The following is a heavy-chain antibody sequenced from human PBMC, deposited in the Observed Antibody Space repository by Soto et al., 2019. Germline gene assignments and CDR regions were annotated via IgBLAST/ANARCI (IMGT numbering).Heavy chain of an antibody. CDR2: ISAYYGNT. D-gene: IGHD3-10*01. CDR3: ARDHFGTIVWEVISPFDY. J-gene: IGHJ4*02. V-gene: IGHV1-18*04. Sequence: ASVKVSCQASGCTFTSYGISWVRQAPGQGLEWMGWISAYYGNTNYAQKLQGGVTITPDTSTSTAYMELRRLRSDDTAVYYCARDHFGTIVWEVISPFDYWGQGTLVTVSS. CDR1: GCTFTSYG.